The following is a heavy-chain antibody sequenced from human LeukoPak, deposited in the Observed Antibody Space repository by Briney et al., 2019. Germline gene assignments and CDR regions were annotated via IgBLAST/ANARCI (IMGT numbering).Heavy chain of an antibody. J-gene: IGHJ4*02. CDR2: ISAYNGNT. CDR1: GYTFTSYG. V-gene: IGHV1-18*01. Sequence: GASVKVSCKASGYTFTSYGISWVRQAPGQGLEWMGWISAYNGNTNYAQKLQGRVTMTTDTSTSTAYMELRSLRSDDTAVYYCARADKASWYSSSWYTSPFDYWGQGTLVTVSS. CDR3: ARADKASWYSSSWYTSPFDY. D-gene: IGHD6-13*01.